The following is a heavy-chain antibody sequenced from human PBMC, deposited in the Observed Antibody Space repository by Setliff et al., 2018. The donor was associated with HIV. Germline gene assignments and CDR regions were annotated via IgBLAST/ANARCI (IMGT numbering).Heavy chain of an antibody. CDR2: IYTSGST. CDR1: GGSISSGSHY. Sequence: SETLSLTCTVSGGSISSGSHYWNWIRQPAGKGLEWIGRIYTSGSTNYNPSLKSRVTISVDTSKNQFSLKLSSVTAADTAVYYCARGRATRVRWELDYWGQGTLVTVSS. CDR3: ARGRATRVRWELDY. D-gene: IGHD1-26*01. V-gene: IGHV4-61*02. J-gene: IGHJ4*02.